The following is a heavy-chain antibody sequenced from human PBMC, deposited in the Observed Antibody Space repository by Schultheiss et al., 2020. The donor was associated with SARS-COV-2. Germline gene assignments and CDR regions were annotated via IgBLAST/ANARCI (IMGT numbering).Heavy chain of an antibody. D-gene: IGHD3-22*01. CDR3: ARRSGSGGYYPFDP. CDR2: IYPGDSDT. CDR1: GYIFSTYW. V-gene: IGHV5-51*01. Sequence: GESLKISCKSSGYIFSTYWIGWVRQMPGKGLEWMGIIYPGDSDTRYSPSFQGQVTISADKSISTAYLQWSSLKASDTAMYYCARRSGSGGYYPFDPWGQGTLVTGSS. J-gene: IGHJ5*02.